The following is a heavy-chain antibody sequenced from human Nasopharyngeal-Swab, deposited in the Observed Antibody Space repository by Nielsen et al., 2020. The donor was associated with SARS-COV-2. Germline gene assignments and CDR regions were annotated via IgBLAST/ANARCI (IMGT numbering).Heavy chain of an antibody. CDR2: ISHSGST. CDR1: GGSISSRHW. CDR3: ARGQLWFDF. V-gene: IGHV4-4*02. D-gene: IGHD1-1*01. Sequence: SETLSLTCAVSGGSISSRHWWTWVRQPPGKGLEWIGEISHSGSTNYNPSLKSRVTISVDKSKNQFSLKLSSVTAADTAVFYCARGQLWFDFWGQGTLVTVSS. J-gene: IGHJ5*01.